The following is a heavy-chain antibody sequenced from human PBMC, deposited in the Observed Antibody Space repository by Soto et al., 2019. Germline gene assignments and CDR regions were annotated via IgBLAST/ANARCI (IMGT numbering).Heavy chain of an antibody. Sequence: GGSLRLSCAASGFTFSSYWMSWVRQAPGKGLEWVANIKQDGSEKYYVDSVKGRFTISRDNAKNSLYLQMNSLRAEDTAVYYCARVISGWFTWFDPWGQGTLVTVSS. J-gene: IGHJ5*02. V-gene: IGHV3-7*01. CDR1: GFTFSSYW. D-gene: IGHD6-19*01. CDR2: IKQDGSEK. CDR3: ARVISGWFTWFDP.